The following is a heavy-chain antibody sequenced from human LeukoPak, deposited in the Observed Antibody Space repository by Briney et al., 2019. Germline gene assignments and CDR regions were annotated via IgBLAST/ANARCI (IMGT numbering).Heavy chain of an antibody. CDR1: GFTFSSYG. CDR3: AKGHDYGDYDY. CDR2: ISYDGSNK. J-gene: IGHJ4*02. Sequence: GGSLRLSCAASGFTFSSYGMHWVRQAPGKGLEWVAVISYDGSNKYYADSVKGRFTISRDNSKNTLYLQMNSLRAEDTAVYFCAKGHDYGDYDYWGQGTLVTVSS. V-gene: IGHV3-30*18. D-gene: IGHD4-17*01.